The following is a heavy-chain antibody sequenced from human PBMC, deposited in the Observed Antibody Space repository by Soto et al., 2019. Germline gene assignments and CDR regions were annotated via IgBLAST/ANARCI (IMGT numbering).Heavy chain of an antibody. V-gene: IGHV4-31*03. CDR3: ARGGYYDHWFDP. CDR2: IYYSGST. CDR1: GGSISSGGYY. Sequence: SETLSLTCTVSGGSISSGGYYWSWIRQHPGKGLEWIGYIYYSGSTYYNPSLKSRVTISVDTSKNQFSLKLSSVTAADTAVYYCARGGYYDHWFDPWGQGTLVTVSS. J-gene: IGHJ5*02. D-gene: IGHD3-22*01.